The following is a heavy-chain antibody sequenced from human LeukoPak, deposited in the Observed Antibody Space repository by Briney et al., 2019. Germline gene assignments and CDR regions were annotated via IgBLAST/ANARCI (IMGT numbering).Heavy chain of an antibody. Sequence: SETLSLTCTVSGGSISGYYWSWLRQPPGKGLEWIGYIYYSGSTNYNPSLKSRVTISVDTSKTQFSLKLSSVTAADTAVYYCARSSGWTRFDYWGQGTLVTVSS. CDR1: GGSISGYY. CDR2: IYYSGST. D-gene: IGHD6-19*01. J-gene: IGHJ4*02. V-gene: IGHV4-59*01. CDR3: ARSSGWTRFDY.